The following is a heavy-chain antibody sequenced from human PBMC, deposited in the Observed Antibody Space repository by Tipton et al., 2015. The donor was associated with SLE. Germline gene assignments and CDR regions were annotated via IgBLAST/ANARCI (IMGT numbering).Heavy chain of an antibody. CDR1: GAPITSHF. V-gene: IGHV4-59*11. CDR2: IYYSGCT. Sequence: TLSLTCNVSGAPITSHFWHWIRQRPGKELEWIGYIYYSGCTNYNPSLTSRVTISVDTSKNQLSLMLTSVTAADTAVYYCARYCRGGNCNGYYFDYWGQGTLVTVSS. CDR3: ARYCRGGNCNGYYFDY. D-gene: IGHD2-15*01. J-gene: IGHJ4*02.